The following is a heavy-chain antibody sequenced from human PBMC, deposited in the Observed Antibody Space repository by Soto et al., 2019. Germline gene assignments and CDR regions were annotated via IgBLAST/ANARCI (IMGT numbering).Heavy chain of an antibody. J-gene: IGHJ3*02. Sequence: PGESLKISCKGSGYSFTSYWISWVRQMPGKGLEWMGRIDPSDSYTNYSPSFQGHVTISADKSISTAYLQWSSLKASDTAMYYCARHMGITIFGVAIDAFDNWGQGTMVTVSS. CDR2: IDPSDSYT. V-gene: IGHV5-10-1*01. CDR1: GYSFTSYW. CDR3: ARHMGITIFGVAIDAFDN. D-gene: IGHD3-3*01.